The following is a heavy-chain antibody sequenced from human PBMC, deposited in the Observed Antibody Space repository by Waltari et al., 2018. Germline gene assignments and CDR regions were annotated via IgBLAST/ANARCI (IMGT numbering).Heavy chain of an antibody. V-gene: IGHV4-61*02. CDR2: IYTSGRP. J-gene: IGHJ4*02. CDR1: GGSIESGSYY. D-gene: IGHD1-26*01. Sequence: QVQLQESGPGLVKPSQTLSLTCTVSGGSIESGSYYWSWIRQPAGKGLEWIGRIYTSGRPHYHPPPKRRVTLSVDPSKTQSSLNLSSVTAADTAVYYCARVPLLSKVDYWGQGTLVTVSS. CDR3: ARVPLLSKVDY.